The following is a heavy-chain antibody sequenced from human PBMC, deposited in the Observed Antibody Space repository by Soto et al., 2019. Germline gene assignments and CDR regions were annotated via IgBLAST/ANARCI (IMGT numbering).Heavy chain of an antibody. V-gene: IGHV1-69*02. CDR3: AIVDQPEGDAFDI. CDR2: IIPILGIA. J-gene: IGHJ3*02. CDR1: GGTFSSYT. Sequence: QVQLVQSGAEVKKPGSSVKVSCKASGGTFSSYTISWVRQAPGQGLEWMGRIIPILGIANYAQKFQGRVPITADKSTSTAYMDMRSLRSEDTAVYYCAIVDQPEGDAFDIWGQGTMVTVSS.